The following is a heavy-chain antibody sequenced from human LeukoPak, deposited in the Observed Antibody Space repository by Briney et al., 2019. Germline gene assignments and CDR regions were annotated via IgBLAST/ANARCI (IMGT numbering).Heavy chain of an antibody. Sequence: GGSLRLSCAASGFTFSSYAMGWVRQAPGKGLEWVSAITASGGNTYYADSVKGRFTISRDNSKNTLYLQVNSLRAEDTAVYYCAKGNGYSYGRYYFDYRGQGTLVTVSS. V-gene: IGHV3-23*01. J-gene: IGHJ4*02. D-gene: IGHD5-18*01. CDR3: AKGNGYSYGRYYFDY. CDR2: ITASGGNT. CDR1: GFTFSSYA.